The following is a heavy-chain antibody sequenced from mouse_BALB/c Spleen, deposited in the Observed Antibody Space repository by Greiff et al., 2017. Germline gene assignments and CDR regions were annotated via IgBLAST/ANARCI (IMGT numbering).Heavy chain of an antibody. D-gene: IGHD1-1*01. J-gene: IGHJ2*01. CDR1: GFTFSSYG. V-gene: IGHV5-6*01. Sequence: EVHLVESGGDLVKPGGSLKLSCAASGFTFSSYGMSWVRQTPDKRLEWVATISSGGSYTYYPDSVKGRFTISRDNAKNTLYLQMSSLKSEDTAMYYCARQESSYDYFDYWGQGTTLTVSS. CDR3: ARQESSYDYFDY. CDR2: ISSGGSYT.